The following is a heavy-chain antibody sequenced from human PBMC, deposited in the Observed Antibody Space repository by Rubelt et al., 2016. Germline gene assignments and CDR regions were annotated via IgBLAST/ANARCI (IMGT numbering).Heavy chain of an antibody. V-gene: IGHV1-46*01. CDR2: INTSGGTA. CDR1: GYTFTSPY. J-gene: IGHJ4*02. Sequence: QVQLVQSGAEVKKPGASVKVSCKASGYTFTSPYMHWVRQAPGQGLEWMGIINTSGGTASYAQKVAGGVSWTRDRSTSTVYSGLGSRRSGDRAVYYCARAASTVTTLLDLGYWGQGTLVTVSS. D-gene: IGHD4-17*01. CDR3: ARAASTVTTLLDLGY.